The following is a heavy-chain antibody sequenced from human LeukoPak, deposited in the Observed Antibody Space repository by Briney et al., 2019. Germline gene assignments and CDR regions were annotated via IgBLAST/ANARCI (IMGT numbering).Heavy chain of an antibody. CDR1: GGTISTHA. J-gene: IGHJ3*01. CDR2: IIPILSQT. V-gene: IGHV1-69*11. D-gene: IGHD3-10*01. Sequence: ASVKVSCKSSGGTISTHAINWVRQAPGQGLEWMGRIIPILSQTNYALKFRGRFTMTADESTNTVYMELSSLKSEDTAVYFCAKVRGSDAFDLWGQGTMVTVSS. CDR3: AKVRGSDAFDL.